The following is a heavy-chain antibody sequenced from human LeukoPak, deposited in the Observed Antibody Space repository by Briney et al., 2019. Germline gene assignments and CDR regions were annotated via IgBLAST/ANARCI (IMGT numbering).Heavy chain of an antibody. J-gene: IGHJ4*02. V-gene: IGHV3-53*01. D-gene: IGHD3-22*01. CDR3: ARGLSSGYYERAFDY. CDR2: IYSGGST. CDR1: GSTVSNNY. Sequence: PGGSLRLSCAASGSTVSNNYMSWVRQAPGKGLEWVSVIYSGGSTYYADSVKGRFTISRDNSKNTLYLQMNSLRAEDTAVYYCARGLSSGYYERAFDYWGQGTLVTVSS.